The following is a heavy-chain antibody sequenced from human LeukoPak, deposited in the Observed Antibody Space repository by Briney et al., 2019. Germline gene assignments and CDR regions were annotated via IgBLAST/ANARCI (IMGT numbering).Heavy chain of an antibody. CDR2: ISSGSSTI. D-gene: IGHD3-22*01. CDR1: EFTFSSYS. V-gene: IGHV3-48*01. CDR3: AKGRYYYDSSGYHDY. Sequence: PGGSLRLSCAASEFTFSSYSINWVRQAPGRGLEWLSFISSGSSTIYYADSVKGRFTISRDNAKNSLSLQMNSLRAEDTAVYYCAKGRYYYDSSGYHDYWGQGTLVTVSS. J-gene: IGHJ4*02.